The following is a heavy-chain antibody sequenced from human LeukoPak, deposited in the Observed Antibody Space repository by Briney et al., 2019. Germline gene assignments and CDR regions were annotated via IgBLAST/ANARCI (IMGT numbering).Heavy chain of an antibody. CDR2: ISWSGVST. Sequence: GGSLRLSCAASGFSFNDYGMIWVRQAPGKGLEWVSSISWSGVSTGYADSVKGRFTISRDTANNSQFLQINSLRAEDTALYYCARDAGTAFDIWGQGTLVTVSS. D-gene: IGHD1-1*01. CDR1: GFSFNDYG. J-gene: IGHJ4*01. CDR3: ARDAGTAFDI. V-gene: IGHV3-20*04.